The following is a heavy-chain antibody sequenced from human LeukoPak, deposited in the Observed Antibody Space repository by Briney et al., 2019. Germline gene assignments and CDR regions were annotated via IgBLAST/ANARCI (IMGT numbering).Heavy chain of an antibody. Sequence: GEPLKISCKGSGYSFTSYWIGWVRQRPGKGLEWMGIIYPGVSDTRSSPSFQGQVTISADKSISTAYLQWSSLKASDTAMYYCARATGITIMFDPWGQGTLVTVSS. CDR1: GYSFTSYW. D-gene: IGHD3-9*01. CDR2: IYPGVSDT. CDR3: ARATGITIMFDP. J-gene: IGHJ5*02. V-gene: IGHV5-51*01.